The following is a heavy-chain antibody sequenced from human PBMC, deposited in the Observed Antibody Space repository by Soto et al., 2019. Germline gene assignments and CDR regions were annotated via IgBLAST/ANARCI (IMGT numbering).Heavy chain of an antibody. CDR3: ARDRIVVVPAALGRGYYYYGMDV. V-gene: IGHV4-39*02. J-gene: IGHJ6*02. Sequence: QLQLQESGPGLVKPSETLSLTCTVSGGSISSSSYYWGWIRQPPGKGLEWIGSIYYSGSTYYNPSLNSRVTISVDTSKNQFSLKLSSVTAADTAVYYCARDRIVVVPAALGRGYYYYGMDVWGQGTTVTVSS. D-gene: IGHD2-2*01. CDR1: GGSISSSSYY. CDR2: IYYSGST.